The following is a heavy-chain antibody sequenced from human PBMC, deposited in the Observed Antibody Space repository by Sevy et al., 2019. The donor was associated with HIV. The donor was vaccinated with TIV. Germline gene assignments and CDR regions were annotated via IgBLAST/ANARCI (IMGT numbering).Heavy chain of an antibody. J-gene: IGHJ4*02. CDR3: AKDVVGGYYDSSGYSDH. CDR1: GFTFTEFV. Sequence: GGSLRLSCAASGFTFTEFVMSWVRQAPGKGLEWVSTISSGGGSTYYADSGKARFPISRDNSQNTLDLQMNSLRAEDTAVYYCAKDVVGGYYDSSGYSDHWGQGTLVTVSS. CDR2: ISSGGGST. D-gene: IGHD3-22*01. V-gene: IGHV3-23*01.